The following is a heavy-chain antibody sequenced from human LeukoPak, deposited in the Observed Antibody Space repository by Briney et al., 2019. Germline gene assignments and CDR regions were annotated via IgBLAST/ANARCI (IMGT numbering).Heavy chain of an antibody. D-gene: IGHD6-19*01. CDR2: INPSGGST. V-gene: IGHV1-46*01. CDR1: GYTFTSYY. CDR3: ARDGAVASDFDY. J-gene: IGHJ4*02. Sequence: ASVTVSCKASGYTFTSYYMHWVRQAPGQGLEWMGIINPSGGSTSYAQKSQGRVTMTRDTSTSTVYMELSSLRSEDTAVYYCARDGAVASDFDYWGQGTLVTVSS.